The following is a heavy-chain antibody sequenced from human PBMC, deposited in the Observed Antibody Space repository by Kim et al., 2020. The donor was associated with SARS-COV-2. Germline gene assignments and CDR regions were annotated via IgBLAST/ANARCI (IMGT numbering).Heavy chain of an antibody. V-gene: IGHV4-39*01. J-gene: IGHJ6*02. CDR3: EAITVYYYYGMDV. Sequence: SETLSLTCTVSGGSISSSSYYWGWIRQPPGKGLEWIGSIYYSGSTYYNPSLKSRVTISVDTSKNQFSLKLSSVTAADMAVYYCEAITVYYYYGMDVWGQGTTVPVSS. D-gene: IGHD1-20*01. CDR2: IYYSGST. CDR1: GGSISSSSYY.